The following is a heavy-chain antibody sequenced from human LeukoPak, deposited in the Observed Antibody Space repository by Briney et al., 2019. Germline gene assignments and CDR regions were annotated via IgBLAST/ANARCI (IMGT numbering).Heavy chain of an antibody. V-gene: IGHV3-23*01. CDR1: RFTFSTYA. Sequence: GGSLRLSCAVSRFTFSTYAMSWVRQAPGQGLEWVSAISANGADKYYADSVKGRFTISRDNSKNTIFLQMTSLRVEDTAVYYCANYRKPQGLDYWGQGTLVTVSS. CDR3: ANYRKPQGLDY. D-gene: IGHD1-14*01. CDR2: ISANGADK. J-gene: IGHJ4*02.